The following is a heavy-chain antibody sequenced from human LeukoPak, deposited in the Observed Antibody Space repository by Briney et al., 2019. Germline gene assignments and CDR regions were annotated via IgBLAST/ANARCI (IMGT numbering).Heavy chain of an antibody. CDR3: AKAGPRYYDFWSGYSNADAFDI. Sequence: GGSLRLSCAASGFTFSSYAMSWVRQAPGKALEWVSAISGSGGSTYYADSVKGRFTISRDNSKNTLYLQMNSLRAEDTAVYYCAKAGPRYYDFWSGYSNADAFDIWGQGTMVTVSS. J-gene: IGHJ3*02. D-gene: IGHD3-3*01. V-gene: IGHV3-23*01. CDR1: GFTFSSYA. CDR2: ISGSGGST.